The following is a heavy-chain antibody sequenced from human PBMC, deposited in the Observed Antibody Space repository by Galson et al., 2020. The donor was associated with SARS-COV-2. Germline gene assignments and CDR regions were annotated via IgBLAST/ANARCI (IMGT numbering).Heavy chain of an antibody. CDR1: GFTFSNYA. CDR3: VLLGTRFLGESHLDS. V-gene: IGHV3-64D*06. J-gene: IGHJ4*02. Sequence: GGSLRLSCAASGFTFSNYAMYWVRQAPGKGLEYVSVIKSRGGDTYYAESVKGRFVISRDNSRDTLFLQMNSLRAEDTAVYYCVLLGTRFLGESHLDSWGQGTRVTVSS. D-gene: IGHD1-26*01. CDR2: IKSRGGDT.